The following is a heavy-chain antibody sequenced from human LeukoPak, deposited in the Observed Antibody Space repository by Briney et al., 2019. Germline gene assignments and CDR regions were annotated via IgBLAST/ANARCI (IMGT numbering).Heavy chain of an antibody. D-gene: IGHD3-22*01. V-gene: IGHV3-7*01. J-gene: IGHJ4*02. CDR1: GFTFSNYW. CDR2: IKEDGSEK. CDR3: ARDWYYYDSSGYYFPHYYFDY. Sequence: GGSLRLSCATSGFTFSNYWMSWARQAPGKGLEWVANIKEDGSEKYYVDSVKGRFTISRDNAKKSMYLQMNSLRAEDTAVYYCARDWYYYDSSGYYFPHYYFDYWGQGTLVTVSS.